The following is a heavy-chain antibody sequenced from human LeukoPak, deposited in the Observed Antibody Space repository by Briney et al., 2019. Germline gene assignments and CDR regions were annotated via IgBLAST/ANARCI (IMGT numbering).Heavy chain of an antibody. V-gene: IGHV3-7*01. CDR3: ARDGSCFGF. Sequence: GGSLRLSCGASGFTFSEYWMSWVRQAPGRGPEWVANIKGDGSKIYYVDSVKGRFTISRDNDKNSLYLQMDNLRVEDTAVYHCARDGSCFGFWGQGALVTVSS. J-gene: IGHJ4*02. CDR1: GFTFSEYW. D-gene: IGHD2-15*01. CDR2: IKGDGSKI.